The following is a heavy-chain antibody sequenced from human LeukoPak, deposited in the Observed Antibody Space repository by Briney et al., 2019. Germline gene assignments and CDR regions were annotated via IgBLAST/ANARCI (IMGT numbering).Heavy chain of an antibody. J-gene: IGHJ6*02. CDR1: GGSISSYY. CDR2: IYYSGST. Sequence: PSETQSLTCTVSGGSISSYYWSWIRQPPGKGLEWIGYIYYSGSTNYNPSLKSRVTISVDTSKNQSSLRLSSVTAADTAVYYCARWANHGMDVWGQGTTVIVSS. V-gene: IGHV4-59*08. CDR3: ARWANHGMDV.